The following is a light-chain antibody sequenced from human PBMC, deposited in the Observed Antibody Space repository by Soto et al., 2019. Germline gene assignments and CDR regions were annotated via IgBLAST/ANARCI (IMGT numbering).Light chain of an antibody. Sequence: EIVLTQSPGTLSLYPVERATLSCRASQSVSAGYFAWYQQKPGQAPRLLIYETSSRYTGTPDRFSGSGSGTDFTLTLNSLQPEDFATYYCQQGYSTPWTFGQGTKVDIK. V-gene: IGKV3D-20*02. CDR2: ETS. J-gene: IGKJ1*01. CDR1: QSVSAGY. CDR3: QQGYSTPWT.